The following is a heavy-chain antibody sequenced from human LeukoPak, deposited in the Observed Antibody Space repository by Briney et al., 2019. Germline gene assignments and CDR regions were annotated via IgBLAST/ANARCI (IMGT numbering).Heavy chain of an antibody. CDR1: GYTFIGYY. D-gene: IGHD3-3*01. V-gene: IGHV1-2*02. Sequence: ASVKVSCKASGYTFIGYYVHWVRQAPGQGLEWMGWINPNSGGTNYAQKFQGRVTMTRDTSISTAYMELSRLRSDDTAVYYCATIFRVANPVDYWGQGTLVTVSS. CDR3: ATIFRVANPVDY. CDR2: INPNSGGT. J-gene: IGHJ4*02.